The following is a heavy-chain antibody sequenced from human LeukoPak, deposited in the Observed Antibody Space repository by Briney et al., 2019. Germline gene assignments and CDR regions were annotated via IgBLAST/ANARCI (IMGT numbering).Heavy chain of an antibody. CDR2: INPNTGGT. CDR1: GYTFTAHY. CDR3: ARDFGWREHAFDI. V-gene: IGHV1-2*02. D-gene: IGHD3-9*01. Sequence: ASVKVSCKASGYTFTAHYIHWARQAPGHGLEWMGWINPNTGGTHYAQKFQGRVTMTGDTSVSTVYMELNRLRSDDMAVYYCARDFGWREHAFDIWGQGTMVTVSS. J-gene: IGHJ3*02.